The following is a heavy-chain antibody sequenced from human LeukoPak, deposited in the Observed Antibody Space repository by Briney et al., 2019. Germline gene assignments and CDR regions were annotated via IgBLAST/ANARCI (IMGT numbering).Heavy chain of an antibody. J-gene: IGHJ4*02. V-gene: IGHV3-23*01. D-gene: IGHD6-19*01. CDR1: GFTFSSYA. Sequence: PGGSPRLSCAASGFTFSSYAMSWVRQAPGKGLEWVSAISGSGGSTYYADSVKGRFTISRDNSKNTLYLQMNSLRAEDTAVYYCAKDGYSSGWSYYFDYWGQGTLVTVSS. CDR3: AKDGYSSGWSYYFDY. CDR2: ISGSGGST.